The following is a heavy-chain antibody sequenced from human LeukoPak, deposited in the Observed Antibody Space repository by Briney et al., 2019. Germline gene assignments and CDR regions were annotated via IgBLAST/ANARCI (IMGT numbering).Heavy chain of an antibody. J-gene: IGHJ3*02. Sequence: ASVKVSCKASGYTFTSYGISWVRQAPGQGLEWMGWINPNSGGTNYAQKFQGRVTMTRDTSISTAYMELSRLRSDDTAVYYCAREISSTIFGALRSDAFDIWGQGTMVTVSS. CDR1: GYTFTSYG. V-gene: IGHV1-2*02. CDR3: AREISSTIFGALRSDAFDI. D-gene: IGHD3-3*01. CDR2: INPNSGGT.